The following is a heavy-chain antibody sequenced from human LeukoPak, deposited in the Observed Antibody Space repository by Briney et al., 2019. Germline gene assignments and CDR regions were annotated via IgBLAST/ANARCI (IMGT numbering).Heavy chain of an antibody. V-gene: IGHV4-34*01. Sequence: SETLSLTCAVYGGSFSGYYWSWIRQPPGKGLERIGEINHSGSTNYNPSLKSRVTISVDTSKNQFSLKLSSVTAADTAVYYCARGRSIIWFGELFGGFDPWGQGTLVTVSS. J-gene: IGHJ5*02. CDR3: ARGRSIIWFGELFGGFDP. CDR2: INHSGST. D-gene: IGHD3-10*01. CDR1: GGSFSGYY.